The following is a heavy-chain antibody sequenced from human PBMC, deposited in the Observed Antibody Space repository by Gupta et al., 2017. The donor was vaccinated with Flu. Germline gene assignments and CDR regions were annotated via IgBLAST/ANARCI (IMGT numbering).Heavy chain of an antibody. V-gene: IGHV3-30*18. CDR2: VSNDGGNK. Sequence: HWGRPGPRKGIEWGGMVSNDGGNKKHGNPLKGPFNLSRDNSKGKLDLQMGRLRAEDTAVYYCAKDLGGSGSYYTFDYWGQGTLVSVSS. D-gene: IGHD3-10*01. CDR3: AKDLGGSGSYYTFDY. J-gene: IGHJ4*02.